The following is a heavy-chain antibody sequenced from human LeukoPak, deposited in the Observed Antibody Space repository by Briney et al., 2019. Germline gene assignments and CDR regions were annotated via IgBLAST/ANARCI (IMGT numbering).Heavy chain of an antibody. J-gene: IGHJ6*03. CDR1: GLTFRSYG. CDR2: ISGSGDST. V-gene: IGHV3-21*01. CDR3: ARTGNYYYYMDV. Sequence: GGSLRLSCAASGLTFRSYGMNWVRQAPGKGLEWVSTISGSGDSTYYADSVKGRFTISRDNAKNSLYLQMNSLRAEDTAVYYCARTGNYYYYMDVWGKGTTVTISS. D-gene: IGHD3-10*01.